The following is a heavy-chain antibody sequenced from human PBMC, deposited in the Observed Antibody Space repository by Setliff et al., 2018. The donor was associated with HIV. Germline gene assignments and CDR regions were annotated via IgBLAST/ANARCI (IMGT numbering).Heavy chain of an antibody. CDR1: GGTFSNHG. J-gene: IGHJ4*02. D-gene: IGHD3-10*01. CDR3: ARARGSITTFDY. Sequence: ASVKVSCKASGGTFSNHGISWVRQAPGQGLAWMGGIIPILGTTTFAQKFQGRLTITADESTSTAYMELSSLKSEDTAVYYCARARGSITTFDYWGQGTLVTVSS. V-gene: IGHV1-69*13. CDR2: IIPILGTT.